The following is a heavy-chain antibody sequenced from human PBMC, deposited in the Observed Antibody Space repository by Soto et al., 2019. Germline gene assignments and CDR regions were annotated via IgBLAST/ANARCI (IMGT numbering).Heavy chain of an antibody. D-gene: IGHD6-19*01. J-gene: IGHJ4*02. CDR1: GFTFITYT. Sequence: GGSLRLSCAASGFTFITYTMHWVRQAPGKGLEWVALISYDGSNKYYADSVKGRFTISRDNSKNTLYLQMNNLRTEDTAVYFCATDRSGAVAGDWGQGTLVTVSS. V-gene: IGHV3-30-3*01. CDR3: ATDRSGAVAGD. CDR2: ISYDGSNK.